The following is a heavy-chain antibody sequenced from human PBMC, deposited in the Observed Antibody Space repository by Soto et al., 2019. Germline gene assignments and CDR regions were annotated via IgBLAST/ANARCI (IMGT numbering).Heavy chain of an antibody. J-gene: IGHJ6*03. Sequence: QVQLVQSGAEVKKPGASVKVSCKASGYTFSSYDINWVRQATGQGLEWMGWMNPNSGDTNYPQKFQGRVTMTRNTSIATAYMGLSSLRSEDTAVYYCASGLKYPTPLVRGVNPYCYYYMDVGGEGTTVTVSS. CDR1: GYTFSSYD. D-gene: IGHD3-10*01. V-gene: IGHV1-8*01. CDR3: ASGLKYPTPLVRGVNPYCYYYMDV. CDR2: MNPNSGDT.